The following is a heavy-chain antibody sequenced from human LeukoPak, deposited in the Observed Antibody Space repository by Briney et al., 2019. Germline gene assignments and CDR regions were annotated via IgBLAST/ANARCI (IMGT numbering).Heavy chain of an antibody. D-gene: IGHD2/OR15-2a*01. Sequence: GGSLRLSCTASGFSVTSNYINWVRQAPGKGLEWVSLVYSGGDTNYADSVKGRFTISRDNSKNMVYLQMNRLRAEDTALYYCARDPPAVLLDTYGWGQGTLVTVSS. CDR1: GFSVTSNY. CDR2: VYSGGDT. CDR3: ARDPPAVLLDTYG. V-gene: IGHV3-66*01. J-gene: IGHJ4*02.